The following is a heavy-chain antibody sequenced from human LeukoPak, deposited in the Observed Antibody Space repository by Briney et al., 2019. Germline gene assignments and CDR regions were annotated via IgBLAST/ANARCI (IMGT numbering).Heavy chain of an antibody. CDR3: ARVPAAYPGFDY. V-gene: IGHV3-21*01. J-gene: IGHJ4*02. Sequence: GGSLRLSCAASGFTFSSYSMNWVRQAPGKGLEWVSSISSSSSYIYYADSVKGRFTISRDNAKNSLYLQMNSLRAEDTAVYYCARVPAAYPGFDYWGQGTLVTVSS. CDR2: ISSSSSYI. CDR1: GFTFSSYS. D-gene: IGHD2-2*01.